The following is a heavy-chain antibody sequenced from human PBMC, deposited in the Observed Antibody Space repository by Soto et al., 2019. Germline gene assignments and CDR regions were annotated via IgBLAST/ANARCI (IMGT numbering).Heavy chain of an antibody. J-gene: IGHJ5*02. V-gene: IGHV4-59*01. CDR2: IYYSGST. CDR3: ARDMMWSWFDP. CDR1: GGSISSYY. D-gene: IGHD3-16*01. Sequence: TSETLSLTCTVSGGSISSYYWSWIRHPPGKGLEWIGYIYYSGSTNYNPSLKSRVTISVDTSKNQFSLKLSSVTAADTAVYYCARDMMWSWFDPWGQGTLVTVSS.